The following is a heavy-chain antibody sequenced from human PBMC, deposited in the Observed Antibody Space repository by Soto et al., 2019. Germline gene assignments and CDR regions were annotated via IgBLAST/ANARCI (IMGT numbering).Heavy chain of an antibody. CDR2: LLYDGSNK. Sequence: QVQLVESGGGVVQPGRSLRLSCAASGFTFSIYEMHWFHQAPGKGLEWVAVLLYDGSNKYYADSVEGRFTISRDISKSTLYLQMDSLKTEDSAVYYCARGGNRKFDYWGRGTLVAVSS. V-gene: IGHV3-30-3*01. CDR1: GFTFSIYE. J-gene: IGHJ4*02. CDR3: ARGGNRKFDY. D-gene: IGHD1-26*01.